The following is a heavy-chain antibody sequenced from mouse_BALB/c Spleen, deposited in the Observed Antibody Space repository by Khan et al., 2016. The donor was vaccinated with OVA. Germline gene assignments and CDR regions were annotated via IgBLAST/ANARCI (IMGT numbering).Heavy chain of an antibody. CDR1: GFSLTSYG. J-gene: IGHJ2*01. CDR2: IWAGGST. CDR3: ARLEDI. V-gene: IGHV2-9*02. D-gene: IGHD1-3*01. Sequence: QVQLKQSGPGLVAPSQSLSITCTVSGFSLTSYGVHWVRQPPGKGLEWLGVIWAGGSTNYNSALMSQLSIIKANSKSQFLLKMNRLQTEDTAMYYCARLEDIWGQGTTLTVSA.